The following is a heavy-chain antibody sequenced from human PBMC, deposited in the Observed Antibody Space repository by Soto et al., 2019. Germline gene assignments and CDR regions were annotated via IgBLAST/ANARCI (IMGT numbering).Heavy chain of an antibody. Sequence: QFHLVQSGAEVKKPGASVKVSCKGSGYGFTTYGITWVRQAPGQGLEWMAWISAHNGNTNYAQKLQGRVTVTRDTSTSTAYMELRSLRYDDTAVYYCARGRYGDYWGQGALVTVSS. CDR1: GYGFTTYG. D-gene: IGHD1-1*01. J-gene: IGHJ4*02. V-gene: IGHV1-18*01. CDR3: ARGRYGDY. CDR2: ISAHNGNT.